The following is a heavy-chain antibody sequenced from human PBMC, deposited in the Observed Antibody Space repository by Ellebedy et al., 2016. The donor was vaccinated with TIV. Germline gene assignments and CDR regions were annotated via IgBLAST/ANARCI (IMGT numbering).Heavy chain of an antibody. D-gene: IGHD3-10*01. Sequence: ASVKVSCKASGGTFSSYAISWVRQAPGQGLEWMGGIIPIFGTANYAQKFQGRVTITADKSTSTAYMELSSLRSEDTAVYYCARDDQGTMVRGRYHYGMDVWGQGTTVTASS. V-gene: IGHV1-69*06. J-gene: IGHJ6*02. CDR3: ARDDQGTMVRGRYHYGMDV. CDR2: IIPIFGTA. CDR1: GGTFSSYA.